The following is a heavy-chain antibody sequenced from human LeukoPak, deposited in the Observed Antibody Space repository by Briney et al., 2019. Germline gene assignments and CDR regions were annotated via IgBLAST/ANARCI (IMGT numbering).Heavy chain of an antibody. CDR1: GYNLTELS. D-gene: IGHD2-2*01. CDR3: ATTSLGYCSSTSCPRGIVV. CDR2: FDPEDGET. Sequence: ASVKVSCKVSGYNLTELSMHWVRQAPGKGLEWMGGFDPEDGETIYAQKFQGRVTMTEDTSTDTAYMELSSLRSEDTAVYYCATTSLGYCSSTSCPRGIVVWGQGTTVTVSS. V-gene: IGHV1-24*01. J-gene: IGHJ6*02.